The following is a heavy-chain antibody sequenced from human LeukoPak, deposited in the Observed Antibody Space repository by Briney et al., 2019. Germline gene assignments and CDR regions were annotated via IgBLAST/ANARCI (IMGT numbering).Heavy chain of an antibody. J-gene: IGHJ4*02. CDR1: GFTFSSYS. V-gene: IGHV3-21*01. Sequence: GGSLRLSCAASGFTFSSYSMNWVRQAPGKGLEWVSCISSSSNYIYYADSVKGRFTISRDNAKNSLFLQMNSLRAEDTAVYYCARDEGVSFDYWGQGILVTVSS. CDR3: ARDEGVSFDY. CDR2: ISSSSNYI.